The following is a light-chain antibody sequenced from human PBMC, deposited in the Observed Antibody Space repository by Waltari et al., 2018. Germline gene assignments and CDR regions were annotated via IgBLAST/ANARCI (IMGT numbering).Light chain of an antibody. CDR3: RQYYSTPHT. V-gene: IGKV4-1*01. CDR2: WAS. Sequence: DIVMTQSPDSLAVSLGARATINCNSSRSVLHSSNNTNYLGWYKQKPGQPPKPLISWASTRDSGVPDRFSGSGSGTDFTLTISSLQAEDVAVYYCRQYYSTPHTFGQGTKLEIK. CDR1: RSVLHSSNNTNY. J-gene: IGKJ2*01.